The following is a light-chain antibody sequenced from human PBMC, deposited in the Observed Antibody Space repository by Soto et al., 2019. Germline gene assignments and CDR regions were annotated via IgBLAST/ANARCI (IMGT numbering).Light chain of an antibody. V-gene: IGLV2-14*03. Sequence: QSVLTQPASVSGSPGQSITISCTGTSSDVGDYNYVSWFQQHPGKAPKLTIYDVSNRPSGVSNRFSGSKSGNTASLTISGLQAEDEADYYCSSYASSSTLDVFGTRTKLTVL. CDR1: SSDVGDYNY. CDR2: DVS. CDR3: SSYASSSTLDV. J-gene: IGLJ1*01.